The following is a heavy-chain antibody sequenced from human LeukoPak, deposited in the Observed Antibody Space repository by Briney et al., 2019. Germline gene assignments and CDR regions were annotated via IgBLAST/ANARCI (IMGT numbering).Heavy chain of an antibody. D-gene: IGHD6-13*01. Sequence: SETLSLTCTVSGGSISSYYWSWIRQPPGKGLEWIGYIYTSGSTNYNPSFKSRVTISVDTSKNQFSLKLSSVTAADTAVYYCAGPYSSSPGNDYYNYGMDVWGQGTTVTVSS. J-gene: IGHJ6*02. CDR1: GGSISSYY. CDR2: IYTSGST. CDR3: AGPYSSSPGNDYYNYGMDV. V-gene: IGHV4-4*09.